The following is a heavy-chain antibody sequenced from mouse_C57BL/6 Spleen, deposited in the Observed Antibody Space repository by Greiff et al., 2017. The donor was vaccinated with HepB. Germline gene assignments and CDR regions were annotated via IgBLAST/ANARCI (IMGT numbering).Heavy chain of an antibody. CDR3: ARSTGYAMDY. CDR1: GFTFSDYY. V-gene: IGHV5-16*01. Sequence: DVQLQESEGGLVQPGSSMKLSCTASGFTFSDYYMAWVRQVPEKGLEWVANINYDGSSTYYLDSLKSRFIISRDNAKNILYLQMSSLKSEDTATYYCARSTGYAMDYWGQGTSVTVSS. D-gene: IGHD4-1*02. CDR2: INYDGSST. J-gene: IGHJ4*01.